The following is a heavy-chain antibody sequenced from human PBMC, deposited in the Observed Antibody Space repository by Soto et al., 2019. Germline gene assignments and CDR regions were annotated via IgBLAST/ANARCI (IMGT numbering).Heavy chain of an antibody. D-gene: IGHD2-2*01. CDR3: ATPSGGVTYHDAFDI. Sequence: ASVKVSCKASGYTFTSYDINWVRQATGQGLEWMGWMNPNSGNTGYALKFQGRVTMTRNTSISTAYMELSSLRSEDTAVYYCATPSGGVTYHDAFDIWGQGTMVTVSS. CDR1: GYTFTSYD. CDR2: MNPNSGNT. J-gene: IGHJ3*02. V-gene: IGHV1-8*01.